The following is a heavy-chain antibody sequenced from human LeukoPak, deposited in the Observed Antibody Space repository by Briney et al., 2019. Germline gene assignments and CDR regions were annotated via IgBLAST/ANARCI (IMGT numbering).Heavy chain of an antibody. V-gene: IGHV4-59*01. CDR1: GGSISSYY. Sequence: PSETLSLTCTVSGGSISSYYWSWIRQPPGKGLEWIGYIYYSGSTNYNPSLKSRVTISVDTSKNQFSLKLSSVTAADTAVYYCARESADYGGNYFDYWGQETLVTVSS. D-gene: IGHD4-17*01. CDR2: IYYSGST. J-gene: IGHJ4*02. CDR3: ARESADYGGNYFDY.